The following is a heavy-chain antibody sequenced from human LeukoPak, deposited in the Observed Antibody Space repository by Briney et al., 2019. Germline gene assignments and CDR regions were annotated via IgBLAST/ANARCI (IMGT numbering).Heavy chain of an antibody. CDR1: GFTFSNYA. CDR2: TTAGGGRT. V-gene: IGHV3-23*01. CDR3: TKVEDTVPTPADAFDF. Sequence: TGGSLRLSCAASGFTFSNYAMTWVRQALEKGLECGSATTAGGGRTFYADSAKGRFIISRENSQSTLFLRMNSLRAEDTAMYYCTKVEDTVPTPADAFDFWGQGTMVTVSS. D-gene: IGHD5-18*01. J-gene: IGHJ3*01.